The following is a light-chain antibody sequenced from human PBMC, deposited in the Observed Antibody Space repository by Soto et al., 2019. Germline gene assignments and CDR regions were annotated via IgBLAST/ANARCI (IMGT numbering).Light chain of an antibody. Sequence: EIVLTQSPGTLPLSPGERSTLSCRASQNVSSNLAWYQQKPGQAPRLLIYGASTRATGIPARFSGSGSGTDFTLTISRLEPEDFAVYYCQERYNWPPITFGQGTRLEIK. V-gene: IGKV3-11*01. CDR2: GAS. J-gene: IGKJ5*01. CDR1: QNVSSN. CDR3: QERYNWPPIT.